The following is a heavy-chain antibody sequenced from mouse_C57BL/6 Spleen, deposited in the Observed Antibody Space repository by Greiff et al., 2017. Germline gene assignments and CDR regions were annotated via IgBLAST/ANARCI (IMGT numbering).Heavy chain of an antibody. CDR3: AREHYGSSDY. CDR1: GYSITSGYY. V-gene: IGHV3-6*01. Sequence: ESGPGLVKPSQSLSLTCSVTGYSITSGYYWNWIRQFPGNKLEWMGYISYDGSNNYNPSLKNRISITRDTSKNQFFLKLNSVTTEDTATYYCAREHYGSSDYWGQGTTLTASS. J-gene: IGHJ2*01. CDR2: ISYDGSN. D-gene: IGHD1-1*01.